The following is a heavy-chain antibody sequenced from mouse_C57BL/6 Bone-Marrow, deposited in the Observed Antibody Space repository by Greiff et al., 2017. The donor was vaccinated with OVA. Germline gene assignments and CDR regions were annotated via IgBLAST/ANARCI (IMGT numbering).Heavy chain of an antibody. J-gene: IGHJ4*01. Sequence: EVQLQQSGPELVKPGASVKISCKASGYSFTGYYMNWVKQSPEKSLEWIGEINPSTGGTTYNQKFKAKATLTVDKSSSTAYMQLKSLTSEDSAVYYCARERGLLRMDYWGQGTSVTVSS. CDR2: INPSTGGT. CDR3: ARERGLLRMDY. V-gene: IGHV1-42*01. CDR1: GYSFTGYY. D-gene: IGHD2-3*01.